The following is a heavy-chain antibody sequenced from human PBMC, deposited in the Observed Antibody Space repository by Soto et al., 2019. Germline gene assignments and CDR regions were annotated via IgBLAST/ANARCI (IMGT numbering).Heavy chain of an antibody. Sequence: GASVKVSCTASGYTFTSYEINWVRQATGQGFEYLRWMNPNNGNTGYVKKFQGRVTMTRDTSMSTAYMELSRLRSEETAVYYCARGIKYCHYSRSFDPWGPGALVTVSS. CDR3: ARGIKYCHYSRSFDP. CDR1: GYTFTSYE. D-gene: IGHD2-15*01. CDR2: MNPNNGNT. J-gene: IGHJ5*02. V-gene: IGHV1-8*01.